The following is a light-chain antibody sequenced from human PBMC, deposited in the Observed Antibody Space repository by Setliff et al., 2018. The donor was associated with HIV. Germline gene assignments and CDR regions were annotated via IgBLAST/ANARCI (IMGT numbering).Light chain of an antibody. CDR2: DVS. CDR1: SSDIGGYNS. CDR3: SSYTSSITHVV. J-gene: IGLJ2*01. V-gene: IGLV2-14*03. Sequence: QSVLTQPASVSGSPGQSITISCTGTSSDIGGYNSVSWYQQHPGKAPKLMIYDVSNRPSGVSNRFSGSRSGNTASRTISGLQAEDEAEYHCSSYTSSITHVVFGGGTKVTVL.